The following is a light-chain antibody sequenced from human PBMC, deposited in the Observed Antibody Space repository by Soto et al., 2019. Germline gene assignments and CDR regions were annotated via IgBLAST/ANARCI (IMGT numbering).Light chain of an antibody. V-gene: IGKV1-5*01. Sequence: DIQMTQSPSTLSASVGGRVTITCRASQSVGTWVAWYQQKPGKAPKIMSYDASSLESGVPSRFRGSGSGTDFTLTISSLKPDDFEAYYCQHYNSYSEAFGQGTKVDI. CDR1: QSVGTW. J-gene: IGKJ1*01. CDR3: QHYNSYSEA. CDR2: DAS.